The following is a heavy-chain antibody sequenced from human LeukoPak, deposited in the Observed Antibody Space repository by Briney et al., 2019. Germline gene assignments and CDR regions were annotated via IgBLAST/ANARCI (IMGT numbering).Heavy chain of an antibody. V-gene: IGHV1-69*05. CDR1: GGTFSSYA. D-gene: IGHD3-22*01. CDR3: ARDRHYYDSSGWDYAFDI. J-gene: IGHJ3*02. Sequence: ASVKVSCKASGGTFSSYAISWVRQAPGQGLEWMGGIIPIFGTANYAQKFQGRVTITTDESTSTAYMELSSLRSEDTAVYYCARDRHYYDSSGWDYAFDIWGQGTMVTVSS. CDR2: IIPIFGTA.